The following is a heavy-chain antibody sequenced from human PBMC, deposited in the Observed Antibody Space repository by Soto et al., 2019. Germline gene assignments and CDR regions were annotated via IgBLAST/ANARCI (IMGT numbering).Heavy chain of an antibody. Sequence: PGESLKISCKGSGYSFTNYWITWVRQMPGKGLEWLGRVDPTDSYSNYSPSFQGHVTISADTALSTTYLQWDTPKPSDTAIYFCASDSHCDGGNCPMGGFDMWGQGTMVTVSS. J-gene: IGHJ3*02. V-gene: IGHV5-10-1*01. CDR2: VDPTDSYS. CDR1: GYSFTNYW. CDR3: ASDSHCDGGNCPMGGFDM. D-gene: IGHD2-15*01.